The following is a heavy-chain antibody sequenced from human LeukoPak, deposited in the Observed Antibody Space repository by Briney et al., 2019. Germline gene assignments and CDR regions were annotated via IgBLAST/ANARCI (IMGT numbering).Heavy chain of an antibody. CDR3: ARIYGDYIIY. V-gene: IGHV4-34*01. CDR2: INDSGST. Sequence: SETLSLTCAVYGGSFRGYQYTWIRQSPGKGLECIGEINDSGSTNYNPSLKSRVTISIDTSKNQFSLKLNSVTAADTAVYYCARIYGDYIIYWGQGTQVTVSS. CDR1: GGSFRGYQ. J-gene: IGHJ4*02. D-gene: IGHD4-17*01.